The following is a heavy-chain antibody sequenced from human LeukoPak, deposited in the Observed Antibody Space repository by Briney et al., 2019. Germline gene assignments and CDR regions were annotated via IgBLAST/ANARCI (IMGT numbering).Heavy chain of an antibody. CDR2: IYYTGST. J-gene: IGHJ6*03. CDR1: GGSISRSGYS. CDR3: AGVGENYYYYYMDV. Sequence: SETLSLTCAVSGGSISRSGYSWSWIRQPPGKGLEWIGYIYYTGSTYYNPSLKSRLTISLDTSKNQFSLKLSSVTAADTAVYYCAGVGENYYYYYMDVWGKGTTVTISS. V-gene: IGHV4-30-4*07. D-gene: IGHD3-16*01.